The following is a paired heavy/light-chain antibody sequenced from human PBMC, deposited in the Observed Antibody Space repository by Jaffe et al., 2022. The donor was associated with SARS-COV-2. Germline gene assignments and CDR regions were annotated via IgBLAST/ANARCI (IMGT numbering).Heavy chain of an antibody. CDR1: GYSISSHFH. D-gene: IGHD3-10*02. J-gene: IGHJ4*02. CDR2: IHHTEII. Sequence: QVQLQESGPGLVKPSETLSLTCSVSGYSISSHFHWGWVRQPPGKGLEWIASIHHTEIITYNPSLKSRVTISVDTPKNQFSLKLSSVTASDTAVYYCARWAPTPDVVFDLWGQGTLVTVSS. CDR3: ARWAPTPDVVFDL. V-gene: IGHV4-38-2*01.
Light chain of an antibody. J-gene: IGKJ4*01. Sequence: EIVLTQSPGTLSLSPGERATLSCRASQSVNRYLAWYQQKPGQAPRLLVHGASSRATGIPDRFSGSGSGTDFTLTISRLEPEDFAVYYCQQYGSSPPVAFGGGTKVEIK. CDR2: GAS. V-gene: IGKV3-20*01. CDR3: QQYGSSPPVA. CDR1: QSVNRY.